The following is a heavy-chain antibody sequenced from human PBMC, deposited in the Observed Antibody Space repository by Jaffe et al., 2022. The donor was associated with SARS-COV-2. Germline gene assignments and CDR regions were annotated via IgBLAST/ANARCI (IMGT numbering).Heavy chain of an antibody. CDR3: AVEGRVALGATKSFDK. CDR1: GNTLSDRW. CDR2: INPSRGIT. J-gene: IGHJ4*02. Sequence: QVLLVQSGAEVKEPGASVKISCKASGNTLSDRWIHWVRQAPGQGLEWVGLINPSRGITYYAQSLQGRVAVTWDTSTGTVYMGLSSLGSEDTAVYFCAVEGRVALGATKSFDKWGQGTLVAVSS. D-gene: IGHD2-15*01. V-gene: IGHV1-46*04.